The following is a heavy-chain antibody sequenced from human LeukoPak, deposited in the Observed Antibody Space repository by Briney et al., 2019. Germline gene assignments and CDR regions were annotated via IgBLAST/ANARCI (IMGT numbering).Heavy chain of an antibody. CDR2: ISSSSSTI. J-gene: IGHJ4*02. D-gene: IGHD6-19*01. CDR3: ARASREYSSGWQLDY. V-gene: IGHV3-48*01. Sequence: GGSLRLSCAASGFTFSSYSMYWVRQAPGKGLEWVSYISSSSSTIYYADSVKGRFTISRDNAKNSLYLQMNSLRAEDTAVYYCARASREYSSGWQLDYWGQGTLVTVSS. CDR1: GFTFSSYS.